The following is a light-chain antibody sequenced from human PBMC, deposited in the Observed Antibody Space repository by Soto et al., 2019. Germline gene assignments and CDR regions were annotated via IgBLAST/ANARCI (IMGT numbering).Light chain of an antibody. CDR2: EVS. J-gene: IGLJ3*02. CDR1: SSDVGGYNY. Sequence: QSVLTQPASVSGSPGQSITISCTGTSSDVGGYNYVSWYQQHPGKAPKLMIYEVSNRPSGVSNRFSGSKSGNTASLTISGLQAEDEAYYYCSSDTSSSTWVFGGGTKLTVL. CDR3: SSDTSSSTWV. V-gene: IGLV2-14*01.